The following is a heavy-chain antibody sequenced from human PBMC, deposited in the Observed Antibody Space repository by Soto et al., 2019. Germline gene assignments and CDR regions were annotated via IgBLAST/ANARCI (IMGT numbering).Heavy chain of an antibody. D-gene: IGHD5-18*01. CDR1: GGTFSSYT. J-gene: IGHJ4*02. CDR2: IIPILGIA. V-gene: IGHV1-69*04. Sequence: ASVKVSCKASGGTFSSYTISWVRQAPGQGLEWMGRIIPILGIANYAQKFQGRVTITADKSTSTAYMELSSLRSEDTAVYYCARDSRGYSYGYFPPDYWGQGTLVTVSS. CDR3: ARDSRGYSYGYFPPDY.